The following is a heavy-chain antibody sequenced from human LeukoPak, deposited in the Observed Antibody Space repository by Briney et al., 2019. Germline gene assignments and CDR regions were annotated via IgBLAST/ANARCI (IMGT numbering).Heavy chain of an antibody. D-gene: IGHD2-2*01. CDR2: INPNSGGT. CDR1: GYTFTGYY. Sequence: ASMKVSCKASGYTFTGYYMHWVRQAPGQGLEWMGWINPNSGGTNYAQKFQGRVTMTRDTSISTAYMELSRLRSDDTAVYYCARANEGYCSRTSCQRGHDAFDIWGQGTMVTVSS. J-gene: IGHJ3*02. CDR3: ARANEGYCSRTSCQRGHDAFDI. V-gene: IGHV1-2*02.